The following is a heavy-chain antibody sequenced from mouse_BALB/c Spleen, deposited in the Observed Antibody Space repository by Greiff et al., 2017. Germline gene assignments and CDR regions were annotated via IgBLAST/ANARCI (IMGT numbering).Heavy chain of an antibody. CDR1: GFTFSSYA. D-gene: IGHD2-4*01. Sequence: EVKVEESGGGLVKPGGSLKLSCAASGFTFSSYAMSWVRQTPEKRLEWVASISSGGSTYYPDSVKGRFTISRDNARNILYLQMSSLRSEDTAMYYCARRGITTDEAWFAYWGQGTLVTVSA. CDR2: ISSGGST. J-gene: IGHJ3*01. V-gene: IGHV5-6-5*01. CDR3: ARRGITTDEAWFAY.